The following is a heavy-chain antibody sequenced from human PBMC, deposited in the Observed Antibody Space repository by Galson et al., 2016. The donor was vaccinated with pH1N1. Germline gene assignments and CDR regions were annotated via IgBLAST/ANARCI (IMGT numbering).Heavy chain of an antibody. D-gene: IGHD1-14*01. CDR3: ARRYFDH. CDR2: IRQDGGEK. CDR1: GFTFSDYW. J-gene: IGHJ4*02. V-gene: IGHV3-7*01. Sequence: SLRLSCAASGFTFSDYWMQRVRQAPGKGLEWVANIRQDGGEKYYVDSVKGRFTISRDNAKNSLYLQMNSLSAEDTAVYYCARRYFDHWGQGSLVTVSS.